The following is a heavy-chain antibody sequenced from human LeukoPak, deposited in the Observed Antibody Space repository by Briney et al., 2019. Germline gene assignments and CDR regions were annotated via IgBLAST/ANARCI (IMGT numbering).Heavy chain of an antibody. CDR2: ISHSGNSI. CDR1: GFTFSDYY. Sequence: GGSLRLSCAASGFTFSDYYMAWIRQAPGKGLEWISYISHSGNSIYYAASVQGRFTVSRDNAQNSLSLQMNSLRAEDTAEYYCARDRTQYFDYWGQGTLVTVSS. CDR3: ARDRTQYFDY. J-gene: IGHJ4*02. V-gene: IGHV3-11*01.